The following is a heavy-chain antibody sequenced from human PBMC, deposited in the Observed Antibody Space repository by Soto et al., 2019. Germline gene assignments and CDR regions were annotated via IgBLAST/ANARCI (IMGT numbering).Heavy chain of an antibody. D-gene: IGHD3-3*01. Sequence: ASVKVSCKVSGYTLTELSMHWVRQAPGKGLEWMGGFDPEDGETIYAQKFQGRVTMTEDTSTDTAYMELSSLRSEDTAVYYCAPVGVYDYFEYWGCFSPPYYFDHWGQGTLVTVSS. CDR1: GYTLTELS. CDR2: FDPEDGET. CDR3: APVGVYDYFEYWGCFSPPYYFDH. J-gene: IGHJ4*02. V-gene: IGHV1-24*01.